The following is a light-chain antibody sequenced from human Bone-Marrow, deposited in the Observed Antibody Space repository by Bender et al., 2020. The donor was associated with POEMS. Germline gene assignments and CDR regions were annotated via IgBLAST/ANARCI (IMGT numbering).Light chain of an antibody. J-gene: IGLJ2*01. CDR1: SSDVGNNNL. CDR2: EVS. V-gene: IGLV2-14*02. Sequence: QSALTQPASVSGSPGQSITISCAGTSSDVGNNNLVSWYQQHPGKPPKLMIYEVSNRPSGVSSRFSASKSGNTASLTISGLQAEDEAYYYCSSYAGINKLIFGGGTKLTVL. CDR3: SSYAGINKLI.